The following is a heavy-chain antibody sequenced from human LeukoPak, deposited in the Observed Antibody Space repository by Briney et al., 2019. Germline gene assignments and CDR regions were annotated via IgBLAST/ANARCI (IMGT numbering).Heavy chain of an antibody. CDR1: GFTFSSYW. J-gene: IGHJ4*02. CDR3: ARVVGLRYFDWLPHFDY. V-gene: IGHV3-7*03. Sequence: GGSLRLSCAASGFTFSSYWMSWVRQAPGKGLEWVANIKQDGSEKYYVDSVKGRFTISRDNAKNSLYLQMNSLRAEDTAAYYCARVVGLRYFDWLPHFDYWGQGTLVTVSS. D-gene: IGHD3-9*01. CDR2: IKQDGSEK.